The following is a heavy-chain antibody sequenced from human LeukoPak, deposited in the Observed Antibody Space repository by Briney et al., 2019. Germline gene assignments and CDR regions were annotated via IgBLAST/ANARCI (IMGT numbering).Heavy chain of an antibody. V-gene: IGHV1-69*05. CDR1: GGTFSSYA. CDR3: ARDRGCSSTSCYDNWFDP. J-gene: IGHJ5*02. Sequence: SVKVSCKASGGTFSSYAISWVRQAPGQGLEWMGGIIPIFGTANYAQKFQGRVTITTDESTSTAYMELSSLRSEDTAVYYCARDRGCSSTSCYDNWFDPWGQGTLVTVSS. D-gene: IGHD2-2*01. CDR2: IIPIFGTA.